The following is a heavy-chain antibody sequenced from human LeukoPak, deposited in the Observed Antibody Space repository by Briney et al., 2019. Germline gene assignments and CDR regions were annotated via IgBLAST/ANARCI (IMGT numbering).Heavy chain of an antibody. Sequence: PGGPVTLPCTASGYTFSSYATLWPPKARGRGLVWVSSISGSGGSTNYADSVKGRFRITRDISNNTLYLQMNSLRAEDTAVYYCAKAPPSSYYDYYGMDVWGQGTTVTVSS. V-gene: IGHV3-23*01. CDR3: AKAPPSSYYDYYGMDV. CDR2: ISGSGGST. J-gene: IGHJ6*02. CDR1: GYTFSSYA. D-gene: IGHD6-13*01.